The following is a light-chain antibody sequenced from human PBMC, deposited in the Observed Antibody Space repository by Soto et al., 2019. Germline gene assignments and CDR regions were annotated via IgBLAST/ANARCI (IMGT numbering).Light chain of an antibody. CDR2: KAS. Sequence: DIQMTQSPSTLSTSVGDRVTITCRASQSISSWLAWYQQKPGKAPKLLIYKASSLESGVPSRFSGSGSGTEFTLTISSLQPDDFATYYCQHYNNYQWTFGQGTKVEIK. CDR1: QSISSW. CDR3: QHYNNYQWT. J-gene: IGKJ1*01. V-gene: IGKV1-5*03.